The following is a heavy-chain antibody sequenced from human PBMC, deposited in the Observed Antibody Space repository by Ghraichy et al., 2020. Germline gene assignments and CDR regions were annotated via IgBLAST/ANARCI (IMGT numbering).Heavy chain of an antibody. CDR1: GGSFSGYY. CDR3: ARGPNSSGYYLTDYYFDY. V-gene: IGHV4-34*01. Sequence: SETLSLTCAVYGGSFSGYYWSWIRQPPGKGLEWIGEINHSGSTNYNPSLKSRVTISVDTSKNQFSLKLSSVTAADTAVYYCARGPNSSGYYLTDYYFDYWGQGTLVTVSS. J-gene: IGHJ4*02. D-gene: IGHD3-22*01. CDR2: INHSGST.